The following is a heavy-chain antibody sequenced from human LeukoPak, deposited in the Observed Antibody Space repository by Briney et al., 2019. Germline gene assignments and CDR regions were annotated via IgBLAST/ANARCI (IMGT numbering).Heavy chain of an antibody. D-gene: IGHD1-26*01. CDR2: ISGSGDTT. Sequence: GGTLRLSCAASGFTFSNYGMSWVRQAPGKGLEWVSGISGSGDTTYYADSVKGRFTISRDNSKNTLYLQMNSLRAEDTAVYYCAASSGSYLPDYWGQGTLVTVSS. CDR3: AASSGSYLPDY. CDR1: GFTFSNYG. V-gene: IGHV3-23*01. J-gene: IGHJ4*02.